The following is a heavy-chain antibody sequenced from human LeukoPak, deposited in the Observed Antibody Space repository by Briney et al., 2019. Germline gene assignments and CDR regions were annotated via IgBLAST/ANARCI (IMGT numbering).Heavy chain of an antibody. Sequence: SQTLSLTCAVSGGSISSGGYSWRWVRQPPGKGLEWIGYTCHSGSTYYNPSLKSRVTISVDRSKNQFSLKLSSLTAADTAVYYCARSYGSGSYTFDYWGQGTLVTVSS. D-gene: IGHD3-10*01. CDR1: GGSISSGGYS. V-gene: IGHV4-30-2*01. J-gene: IGHJ4*02. CDR2: TCHSGST. CDR3: ARSYGSGSYTFDY.